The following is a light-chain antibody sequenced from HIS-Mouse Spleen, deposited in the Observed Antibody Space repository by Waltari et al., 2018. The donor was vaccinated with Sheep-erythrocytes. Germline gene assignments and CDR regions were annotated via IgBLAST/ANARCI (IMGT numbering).Light chain of an antibody. CDR3: YSTDSSGNGV. Sequence: SYELTQPPSVSVSPGQTARITCSGAALPKKYAYWYQQKSGQAPVLVIYEDSKRPYGIPERFSGSSSGTMATLTISGAQVEDEADYYCYSTDSSGNGVFGGGTKLTVL. CDR2: EDS. V-gene: IGLV3-10*01. J-gene: IGLJ2*01. CDR1: ALPKKY.